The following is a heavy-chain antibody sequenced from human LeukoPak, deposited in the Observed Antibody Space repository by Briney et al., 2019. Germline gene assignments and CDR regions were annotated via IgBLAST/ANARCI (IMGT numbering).Heavy chain of an antibody. V-gene: IGHV1-69*13. CDR2: IIPIFGAA. Sequence: VKVSCKASGGTFSSYAISWVRQAPGQGLEWMGGIIPIFGAANYAQKFQGRVTITADESTSTAYMELSSLRSEDTAVYYCATNLFEYSSSPLFDYWGQGTLVTVSS. J-gene: IGHJ4*02. D-gene: IGHD6-6*01. CDR3: ATNLFEYSSSPLFDY. CDR1: GGTFSSYA.